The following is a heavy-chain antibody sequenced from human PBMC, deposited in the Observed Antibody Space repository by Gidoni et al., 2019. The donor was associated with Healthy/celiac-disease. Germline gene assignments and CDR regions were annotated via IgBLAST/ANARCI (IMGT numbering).Heavy chain of an antibody. CDR2: IDTSGST. V-gene: IGHV4-4*07. Sequence: QVQLKASGPGLVKPSETLSLTCTVSGGSISSYYWSWIRQPAGKGLEWIGCIDTSGSTNYNPSLKSRVTMSVDTSKNQCSLKLSSVTAADTAVYYWASETPPEYYYDSSGQGWFDPWGQGTLVTVSS. D-gene: IGHD3-22*01. CDR1: GGSISSYY. J-gene: IGHJ5*02. CDR3: ASETPPEYYYDSSGQGWFDP.